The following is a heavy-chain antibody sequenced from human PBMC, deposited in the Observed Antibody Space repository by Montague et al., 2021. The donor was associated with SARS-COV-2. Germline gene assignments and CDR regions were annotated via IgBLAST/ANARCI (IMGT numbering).Heavy chain of an antibody. J-gene: IGHJ4*02. CDR2: ISNSGDTK. Sequence: SLRLSCAASGFIFSSYEMNWVRQAPGKGLEWVSYISNSGDTKYYXXSLKGRFTISRDNAKNSPYLQMSSLRAEDTAVYYCARAGEDYYYDSSGFLYWGQGILVTVSS. D-gene: IGHD3-22*01. CDR1: GFIFSSYE. V-gene: IGHV3-48*03. CDR3: ARAGEDYYYDSSGFLY.